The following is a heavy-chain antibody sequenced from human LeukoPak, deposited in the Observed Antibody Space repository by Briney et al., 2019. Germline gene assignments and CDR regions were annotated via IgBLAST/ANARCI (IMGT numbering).Heavy chain of an antibody. CDR3: ARGLRVQGVIYTSWYYYYMDV. CDR2: INHSGST. Sequence: SETLSLTCAVYGGSFSSYYWSWIRQPPGKGLEWIGEINHSGSTNYNPSLKSRVTISVDTSKNQFSLKLSSVTAADTAVYYCARGLRVQGVIYTSWYYYYMDVWGKGTTVTVSS. CDR1: GGSFSSYY. J-gene: IGHJ6*03. D-gene: IGHD3-10*01. V-gene: IGHV4-34*01.